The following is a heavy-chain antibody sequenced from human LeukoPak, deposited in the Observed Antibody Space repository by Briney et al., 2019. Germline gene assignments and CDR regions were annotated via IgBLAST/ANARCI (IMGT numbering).Heavy chain of an antibody. CDR2: VYYTGSA. D-gene: IGHD3-10*01. CDR1: GCSISSTSYH. J-gene: IGHJ5*02. V-gene: IGHV4-39*01. CDR3: ARYASGSYYGFDP. Sequence: SETLSLTCTVSGCSISSTSYHWAWLRQPPGKGLDWIATVYYTGSAYYNASLKSRVTISVDTSKSQFSLKLSSVTTADTALYYCARYASGSYYGFDPWGQGTLVTVSS.